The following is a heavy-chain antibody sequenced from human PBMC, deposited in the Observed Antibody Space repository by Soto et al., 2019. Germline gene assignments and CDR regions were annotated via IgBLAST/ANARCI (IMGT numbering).Heavy chain of an antibody. CDR3: ARAFGVRGVTNWFDP. D-gene: IGHD3-10*01. V-gene: IGHV4-59*01. CDR2: IYYSGST. J-gene: IGHJ5*02. Sequence: ETLSLTCAVSGGSISSYYWSWIRQPPGKGLEWIGYIYYSGSTNYNPSLKSRVTISVDTSKNQFSLKLSSVTAADTAVYYCARAFGVRGVTNWFDPWGQGTLVTVSS. CDR1: GGSISSYY.